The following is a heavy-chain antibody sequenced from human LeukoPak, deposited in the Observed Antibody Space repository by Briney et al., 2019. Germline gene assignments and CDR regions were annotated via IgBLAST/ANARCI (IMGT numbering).Heavy chain of an antibody. D-gene: IGHD4-17*01. CDR3: ARDGRVYGDYYYFDY. Sequence: ASVKVSCKASGGTFSSYAISWVRQAPGQGLEWMGRIIPILGIANYAQKFRGRVTITADKSTSTAHMELSSLRSEDTAVYYCARDGRVYGDYYYFDYWGQGTLVTVSS. J-gene: IGHJ4*02. V-gene: IGHV1-69*04. CDR2: IIPILGIA. CDR1: GGTFSSYA.